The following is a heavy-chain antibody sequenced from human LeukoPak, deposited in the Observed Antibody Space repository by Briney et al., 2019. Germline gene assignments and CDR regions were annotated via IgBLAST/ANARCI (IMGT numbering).Heavy chain of an antibody. CDR3: ARRTLKAMVRGVLDY. V-gene: IGHV4-39*01. D-gene: IGHD3-10*01. J-gene: IGHJ4*02. CDR1: GGSISSSSYY. Sequence: SETLSLTCTVSGGSISSSSYYWGWIRQPPGKGLEWIGSIYYSGSTYYNPSLKSRVTISVDTSKNQFSLKLSSVTAADTAVYYCARRTLKAMVRGVLDYWGQGTLVTVSS. CDR2: IYYSGST.